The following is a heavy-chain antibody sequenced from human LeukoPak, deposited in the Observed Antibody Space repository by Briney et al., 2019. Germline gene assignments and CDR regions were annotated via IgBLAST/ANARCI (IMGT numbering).Heavy chain of an antibody. V-gene: IGHV3-30*18. CDR1: GFTFNSYG. D-gene: IGHD3-9*01. J-gene: IGHJ4*02. Sequence: GGSLRLSCVASGFTFNSYGMHWVRQAPGKGLEWGAVVSYDGTYKYYADSMKGRLTISRDNSNNTLFLQMNSLRPEDTAVYYCAKRRGAPFYFDTSNYYFDLWGQGTLVTVSS. CDR3: AKRRGAPFYFDTSNYYFDL. CDR2: VSYDGTYK.